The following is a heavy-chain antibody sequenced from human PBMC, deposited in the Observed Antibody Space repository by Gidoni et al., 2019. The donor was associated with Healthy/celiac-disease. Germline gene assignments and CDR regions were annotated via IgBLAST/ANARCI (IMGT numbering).Heavy chain of an antibody. J-gene: IGHJ4*02. D-gene: IGHD6-19*01. CDR3: ARTGYSSGWSDY. V-gene: IGHV4-39*01. CDR1: GGYISSSSYY. CDR2: IYYSGST. Sequence: QLQLQESGPGLVKPSETLSLTCTVSGGYISSSSYYWGWIRQPPGKGLEWFGSIYYSGSTYYNPSLKSRVTISVDTSKNQFSLKLSSVTAADTAAYYCARTGYSSGWSDYWGQGTLVTVSS.